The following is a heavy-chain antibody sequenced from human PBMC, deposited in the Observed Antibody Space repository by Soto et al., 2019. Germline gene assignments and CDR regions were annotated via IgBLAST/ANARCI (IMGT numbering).Heavy chain of an antibody. V-gene: IGHV3-53*02. J-gene: IGHJ6*02. CDR2: IRTTGST. Sequence: EVQLVETGGALIQPGGSLRLSCAASGFAVSNHYMNWVRQAPGKGLEWVSIIRTTGSTYYADSVKGRFTISRDNSKNTVSLEMNSLRVEDTAVYYLARNSMMDVWGQGTTVIVSS. CDR1: GFAVSNHY. CDR3: ARNSMMDV.